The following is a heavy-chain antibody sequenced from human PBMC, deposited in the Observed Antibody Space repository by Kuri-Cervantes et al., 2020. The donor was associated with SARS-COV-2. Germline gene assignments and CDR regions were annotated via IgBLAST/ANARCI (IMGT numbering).Heavy chain of an antibody. CDR1: GGSISSYY. CDR3: ARGGRGITGTTYYYGMDV. V-gene: IGHV4-4*07. J-gene: IGHJ6*02. CDR2: IYTSGST. D-gene: IGHD1-7*01. Sequence: ESLKISCTVSGGSISSYYWSWIRQPAGKGLEWIGRIYTSGSTNYNPSLKSRVTMSVDTSKNQFSLKLSSVTAADTAVYYCARGGRGITGTTYYYGMDVWGQGTTVTVSS.